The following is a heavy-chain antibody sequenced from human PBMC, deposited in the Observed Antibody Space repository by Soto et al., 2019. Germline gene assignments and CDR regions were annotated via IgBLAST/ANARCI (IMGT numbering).Heavy chain of an antibody. D-gene: IGHD6-6*01. CDR2: IWYDGSNK. V-gene: IGHV3-33*01. CDR1: GFAFSTYG. J-gene: IGHJ4*02. CDR3: ARSPPGVAGRYYFDF. Sequence: QVQLVESGGGVVQPGRSLRLSCAASGFAFSTYGMHWVRQTPGKGLEWVALIWYDGSNKYYADSVKGRFAISRDNSKNSLYLQMHSLRAEDTAVYSCARSPPGVAGRYYFDFWGQGTLVTVSS.